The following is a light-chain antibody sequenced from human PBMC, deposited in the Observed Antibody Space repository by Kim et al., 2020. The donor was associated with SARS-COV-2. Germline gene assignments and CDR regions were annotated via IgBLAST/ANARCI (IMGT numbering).Light chain of an antibody. Sequence: DIQMTQSPSSLSASVGDGVTITCRASQGIRNYLAWYQQKPGEVPKLLIYAAATLQSGVPSRFSGSGSGTDFILTISSLQPEDVATYYCQKYNSALWTFGQGTKVDIK. CDR1: QGIRNY. CDR3: QKYNSALWT. J-gene: IGKJ1*01. CDR2: AAA. V-gene: IGKV1-27*01.